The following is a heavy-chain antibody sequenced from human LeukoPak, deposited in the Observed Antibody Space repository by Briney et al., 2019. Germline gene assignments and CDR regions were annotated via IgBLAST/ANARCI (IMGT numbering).Heavy chain of an antibody. Sequence: SETLSLTCTVSGGSISPYYWSWIRQPPGTGLEWIGNIFYSGSTNYNPSLQSRVSISVDTSKNQFSLNLSSVTAADTAVYYCARLLAGEYDPFGIWGQGTMVTVSS. V-gene: IGHV4-59*08. D-gene: IGHD3-10*01. CDR1: GGSISPYY. CDR3: ARLLAGEYDPFGI. J-gene: IGHJ3*02. CDR2: IFYSGST.